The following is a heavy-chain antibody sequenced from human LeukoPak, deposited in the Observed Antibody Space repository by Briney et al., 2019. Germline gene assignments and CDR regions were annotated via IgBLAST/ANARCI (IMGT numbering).Heavy chain of an antibody. Sequence: PSETLSLTCTVSGYSISSGYYWGWIRQPPGKGLEWIGSIYHNGSAKCNPSLKSRLTMSVDTSANQFSLRLKSATATDTAFYYCARQSPEYENWFDPWGQGTLVTVSS. CDR2: IYHNGSA. D-gene: IGHD1-14*01. V-gene: IGHV4-38-2*02. CDR3: ARQSPEYENWFDP. CDR1: GYSISSGYY. J-gene: IGHJ5*02.